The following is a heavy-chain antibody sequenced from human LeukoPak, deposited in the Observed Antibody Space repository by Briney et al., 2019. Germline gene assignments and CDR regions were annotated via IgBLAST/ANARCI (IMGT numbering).Heavy chain of an antibody. D-gene: IGHD4-17*01. CDR1: SGSISNYY. J-gene: IGHJ4*02. CDR2: IYYSGTT. CDR3: ARLRDYGSSDY. V-gene: IGHV4-59*01. Sequence: SETLSLTCTVSSGSISNYYWSWVRQPPGKGLEWIGYIYYSGTTNYNPSLKSRVTISVDTSKNQFSLNLTSVTAADTAVYYCARLRDYGSSDYWGRGTLVTVSS.